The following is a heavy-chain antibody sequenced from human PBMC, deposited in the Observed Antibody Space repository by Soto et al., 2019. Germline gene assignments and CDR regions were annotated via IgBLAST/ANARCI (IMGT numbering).Heavy chain of an antibody. CDR2: ISAYNGNT. D-gene: IGHD2-2*01. V-gene: IGHV1-18*01. J-gene: IGHJ4*02. CDR1: GYTFTSYG. Sequence: QVQLVQSGAEVKKPGASVKVSCKASGYTFTSYGISWVRQAPGQGLEWMGWISAYNGNTNYAQKLQGRVTMTTDTSTSTAYMELRSLRSDDTAVYYCARPTPPTIVVVPAAIHLDYWGQGTLVTVSS. CDR3: ARPTPPTIVVVPAAIHLDY.